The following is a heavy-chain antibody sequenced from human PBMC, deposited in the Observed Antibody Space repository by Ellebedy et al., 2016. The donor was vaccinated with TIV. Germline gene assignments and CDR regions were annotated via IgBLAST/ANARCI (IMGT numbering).Heavy chain of an antibody. D-gene: IGHD1-26*01. Sequence: GESLKISCAASGFTFSSYAMHWVRQAPGKGLEWVAVISYDGSNKYYADSVKGRFTISRDNSKNTLYLQMNSLRAEDTAVYYCAKGGWWELLPYYFDCWGQGTLVTVSS. CDR3: AKGGWWELLPYYFDC. CDR2: ISYDGSNK. J-gene: IGHJ4*02. V-gene: IGHV3-30-3*01. CDR1: GFTFSSYA.